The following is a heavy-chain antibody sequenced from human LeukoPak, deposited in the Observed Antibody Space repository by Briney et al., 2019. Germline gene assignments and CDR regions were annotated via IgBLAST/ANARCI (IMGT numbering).Heavy chain of an antibody. Sequence: ASVKVSCKASGYTFINYGISWVRQAPGQGLEWMGWISAYNGNTNYAQKLQGRVTLTTDTSTSTAYMELRSLRSDDTAVYYCARAFSDYSDSSGQATDIDYWGQGTLVTVSS. D-gene: IGHD3-22*01. CDR1: GYTFINYG. CDR2: ISAYNGNT. V-gene: IGHV1-18*01. CDR3: ARAFSDYSDSSGQATDIDY. J-gene: IGHJ4*02.